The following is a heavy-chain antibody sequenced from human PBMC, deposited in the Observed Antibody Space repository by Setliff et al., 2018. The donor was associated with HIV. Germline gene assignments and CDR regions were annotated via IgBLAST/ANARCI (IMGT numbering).Heavy chain of an antibody. Sequence: HPGGSLRLFCAASGSTVSTNYMSWVRQTPEKGLEWVSIITSGGSTYYADSAKGRFTISRDNSKNTLYLQKNSLRAEDTAIYYCARDVTVRLSVEYYFDYWGQGTLVTVSS. CDR2: ITSGGST. V-gene: IGHV3-66*02. CDR1: GSTVSTNY. D-gene: IGHD2-15*01. J-gene: IGHJ4*02. CDR3: ARDVTVRLSVEYYFDY.